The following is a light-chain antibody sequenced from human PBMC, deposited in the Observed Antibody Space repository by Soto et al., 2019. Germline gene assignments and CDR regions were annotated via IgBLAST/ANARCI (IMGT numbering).Light chain of an antibody. Sequence: EIVLTQSPGTLSLSPGERATLSCRASRSVGTYQLAWYQQKPGQAPRVLISGTSTRANGIPDRFSGSGSGTDFTLTISRLEPEDFAVYYCQHYGDSVFTFGPGTRV. CDR3: QHYGDSVFT. V-gene: IGKV3-20*01. CDR1: RSVGTYQ. J-gene: IGKJ3*01. CDR2: GTS.